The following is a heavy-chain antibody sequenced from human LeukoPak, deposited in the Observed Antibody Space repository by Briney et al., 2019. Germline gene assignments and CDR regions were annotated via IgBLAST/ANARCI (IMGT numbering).Heavy chain of an antibody. D-gene: IGHD1-1*01. Sequence: SETLSLACTVSGGSISSYYWSWIRQPPGKGLEWIGYIYYSGSTIYNPSLKSRVTISVDTSKNQFSLKLSSVTAADTAVYYCARQGYNYYYYGMDVWGQGTTVTVSS. CDR2: IYYSGST. J-gene: IGHJ6*02. CDR1: GGSISSYY. CDR3: ARQGYNYYYYGMDV. V-gene: IGHV4-59*08.